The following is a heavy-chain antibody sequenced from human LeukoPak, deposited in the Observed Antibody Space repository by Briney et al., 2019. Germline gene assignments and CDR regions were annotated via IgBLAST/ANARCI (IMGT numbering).Heavy chain of an antibody. V-gene: IGHV3-23*01. Sequence: GGSLRLSCAASGFTFSSYAMSWVRQAPGKGLEWVSAVSGSGGSTYYADSVKGRFTISRDNSKNTLYLQMNSLRAEDTAVYYCAKEREYDYVWGSYEDYFDYWGQGTLVTVSS. CDR1: GFTFSSYA. D-gene: IGHD3-16*01. J-gene: IGHJ4*02. CDR3: AKEREYDYVWGSYEDYFDY. CDR2: VSGSGGST.